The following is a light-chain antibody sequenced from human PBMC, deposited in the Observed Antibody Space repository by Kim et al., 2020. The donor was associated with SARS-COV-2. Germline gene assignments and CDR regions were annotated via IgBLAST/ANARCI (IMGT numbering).Light chain of an antibody. Sequence: QSVLTQPASVSGSHGQSITISCTGTSSDVGSYNYVSWYQQHPGKAPKLMIYAVSNRPSGVSNRFSGSKSGNTASLTISGLQAEDEADYYCSSYTRSSTNYVFGTGTKVTVL. CDR2: AVS. CDR3: SSYTRSSTNYV. CDR1: SSDVGSYNY. J-gene: IGLJ1*01. V-gene: IGLV2-14*03.